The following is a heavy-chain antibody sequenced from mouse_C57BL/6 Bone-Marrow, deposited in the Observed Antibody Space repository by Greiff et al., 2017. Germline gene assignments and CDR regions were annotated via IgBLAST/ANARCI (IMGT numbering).Heavy chain of an antibody. D-gene: IGHD2-4*01. CDR3: TTLDDYDGGY. CDR2: IDPANGDT. CDR1: GFNIKDDY. J-gene: IGHJ4*01. Sequence: EVKLMESGAELVRPGASVKLSCTASGFNIKDDYMHWVKQRPEQGLEWIGWIDPANGDTEYASKFQGKATITADTSSNTAYLQLSSLTSEDTAVYYCTTLDDYDGGYWGKGTSVTVSS. V-gene: IGHV14-4*01.